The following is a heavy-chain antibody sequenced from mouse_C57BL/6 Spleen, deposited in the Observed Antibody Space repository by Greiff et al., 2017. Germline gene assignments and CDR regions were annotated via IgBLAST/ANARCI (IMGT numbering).Heavy chain of an antibody. CDR1: GYTFTSYW. CDR3: ARRRGPDYFDY. CDR2: IDPSDSYT. D-gene: IGHD3-3*01. V-gene: IGHV1-69*01. J-gene: IGHJ2*01. Sequence: QVQLQQPGAELVMPGASVKLSCKASGYTFTSYWMHWVKQRPGQGLEWIGEIDPSDSYTNYNQKFKGKSTLTVDKSSSTAYMQLSSLTSEDSAVYYCARRRGPDYFDYWGQGTTLTVSS.